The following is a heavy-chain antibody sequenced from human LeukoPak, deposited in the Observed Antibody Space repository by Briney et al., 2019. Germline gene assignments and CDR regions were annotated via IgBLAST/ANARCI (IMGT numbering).Heavy chain of an antibody. J-gene: IGHJ6*03. V-gene: IGHV4-59*01. CDR1: GGSMSPYF. CDR2: IYYSGTT. Sequence: PSETLSLTCTGSGGSMSPYFWSWIRQPPGKGLEWIGYIYYSGTTNYNPSLKSRVTISVDTSKNQFSLKLSSVTAADTAVYYCARSATGPRNYYYYYYMDVWGKGTTVTVSS. CDR3: ARSATGPRNYYYYYYMDV. D-gene: IGHD1-14*01.